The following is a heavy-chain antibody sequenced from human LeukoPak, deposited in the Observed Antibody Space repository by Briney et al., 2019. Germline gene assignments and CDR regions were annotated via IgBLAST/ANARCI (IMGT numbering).Heavy chain of an antibody. CDR3: ARSPSWELLPFDY. D-gene: IGHD1-26*01. J-gene: IGHJ4*02. V-gene: IGHV4-59*01. CDR1: GGSISSYY. CDR2: IYYSGST. Sequence: SETLSLTCTVSGGSISSYYWSWIRQPPGKGLEWIGYIYYSGSTNYNPSLKSRVTISVDTSKNQFSLKLSSVTAADTAVYYCARSPSWELLPFDYWGQGTLVTVSS.